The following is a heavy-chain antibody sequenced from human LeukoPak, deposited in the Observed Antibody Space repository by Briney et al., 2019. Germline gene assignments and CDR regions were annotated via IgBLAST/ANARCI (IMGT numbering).Heavy chain of an antibody. CDR3: ARELVAVADNPTYNWFDP. V-gene: IGHV3-7*01. CDR2: IRQDGRDK. Sequence: NPGGSLRLSCAASGFTLSRHYMSWVRQAPGKGLEWLANIRQDGRDKYYVDSVKGRFTISRDNAKNSLYLQMNSLRAEDTAVYYCARELVAVADNPTYNWFDPWGQGTLVTVSS. D-gene: IGHD6-19*01. CDR1: GFTLSRHY. J-gene: IGHJ5*02.